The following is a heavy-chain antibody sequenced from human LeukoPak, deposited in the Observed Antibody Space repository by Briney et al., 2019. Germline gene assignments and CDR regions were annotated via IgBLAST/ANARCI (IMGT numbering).Heavy chain of an antibody. CDR3: ARKHYYDSSGFFPPMDY. Sequence: GGSLSLSCAASGFTVSSNSMSWVRQAPGKGLEWVSVIYSGGSTFYADSVKGRFTISRDNSENTLYLQMNSLRAEDTAVYYCARKHYYDSSGFFPPMDYWGQGTLVTVSS. CDR2: IYSGGST. CDR1: GFTVSSNS. J-gene: IGHJ4*02. D-gene: IGHD3-22*01. V-gene: IGHV3-66*01.